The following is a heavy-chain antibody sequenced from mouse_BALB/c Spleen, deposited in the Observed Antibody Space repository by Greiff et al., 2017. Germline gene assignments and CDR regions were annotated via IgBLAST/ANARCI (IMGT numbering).Heavy chain of an antibody. CDR3: ARFDGYWYFDV. V-gene: IGHV1S56*01. D-gene: IGHD2-3*01. J-gene: IGHJ1*01. CDR1: GYTFTSYY. CDR2: IYPGNVNT. Sequence: VQLQQSGPELVKPGASVRISCKASGYTFTSYYIHWVKQRPGQGLEWIGWIYPGNVNTKYNEKFKGKATLTADKSSSTAYMQLSSLTSEDSAVYFCARFDGYWYFDVWGAGTTVTVSS.